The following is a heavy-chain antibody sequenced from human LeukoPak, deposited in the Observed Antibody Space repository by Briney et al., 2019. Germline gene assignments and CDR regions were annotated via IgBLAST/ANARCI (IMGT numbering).Heavy chain of an antibody. V-gene: IGHV1-69*13. CDR1: GGTFSSYA. CDR2: IIPIFGTA. D-gene: IGHD3-3*01. CDR3: ARAASTRSGYFPRFDY. J-gene: IGHJ4*02. Sequence: ASVKVSCKASGGTFSSYAISWVRQAPGQGLEWMGGIIPIFGTANYAQKFQGRVTITADESTSTAYMELSSLRSEDTAVYYCARAASTRSGYFPRFDYWGQGTLVTVSS.